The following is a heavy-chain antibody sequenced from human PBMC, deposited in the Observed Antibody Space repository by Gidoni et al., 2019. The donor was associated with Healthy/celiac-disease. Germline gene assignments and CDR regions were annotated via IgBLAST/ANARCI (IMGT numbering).Heavy chain of an antibody. J-gene: IGHJ4*02. Sequence: QVQLQESGPGLVKPSETLSLTCTVSGGPISSYYWSWIRQPPGKGLEWIGYIYYRGSTNYNPSLKSRVTISVDTSKNQFSLKLSSVTAADTAVYYCARYWGPNSSSWYLPYFDYWGQGTLVTVSS. CDR2: IYYRGST. D-gene: IGHD6-13*01. V-gene: IGHV4-59*01. CDR1: GGPISSYY. CDR3: ARYWGPNSSSWYLPYFDY.